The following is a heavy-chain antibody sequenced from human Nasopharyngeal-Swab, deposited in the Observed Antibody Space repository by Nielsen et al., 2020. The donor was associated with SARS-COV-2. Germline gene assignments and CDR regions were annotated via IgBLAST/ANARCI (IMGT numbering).Heavy chain of an antibody. V-gene: IGHV3-48*01. D-gene: IGHD5-18*01. CDR3: ARRDTGGMDV. CDR1: GFTFSSYS. Sequence: GESLKISCAASGFTFSSYSMNWVRQAPGKGLEWVSYISSSSSTIYYADSVKGRFTISRDNAKNSLYLQMNSLRGEDTAVYYCARRDTGGMDVWGQGTTVTVSS. CDR2: ISSSSSTI. J-gene: IGHJ6*02.